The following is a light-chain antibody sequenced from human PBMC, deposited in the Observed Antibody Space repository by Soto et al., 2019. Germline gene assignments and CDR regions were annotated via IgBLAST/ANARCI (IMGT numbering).Light chain of an antibody. CDR1: QGISSW. CDR3: QQYGSSPTWT. Sequence: DIQMTQSPSTLPASVGDRVTITCRASQGISSWLAWYQQKPGKAPKLLIYAAYSLQSGVPSRFSGSGSGTDFTLTISRLEPEDSAVYYCQQYGSSPTWTCGQGTKVDIK. J-gene: IGKJ1*01. CDR2: AAY. V-gene: IGKV1D-16*01.